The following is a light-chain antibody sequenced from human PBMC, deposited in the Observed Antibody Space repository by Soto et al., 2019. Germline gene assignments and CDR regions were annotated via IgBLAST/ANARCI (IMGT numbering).Light chain of an antibody. V-gene: IGLV2-11*01. CDR1: SSDIGNYNY. CDR2: DVS. Sequence: QSALTQPRSVSGSPGQSVTISCTGTSSDIGNYNYVSWYQQHPGKAPKLMIYDVSKWPSGVPDRFSGSKSDNTASLTISGLQAEDEADYYCCSYAGSYTWVFGGGTQLTVL. J-gene: IGLJ3*02. CDR3: CSYAGSYTWV.